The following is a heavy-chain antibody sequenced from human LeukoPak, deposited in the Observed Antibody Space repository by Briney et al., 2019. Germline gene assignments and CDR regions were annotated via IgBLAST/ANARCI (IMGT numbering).Heavy chain of an antibody. Sequence: GGSLRLSCATSGFTFNNAWMSWVRQAPGKGLEWVGRIKSKTDGGTTDYAAPVKGRFTISRDDSKNTLYLQMNSLKTEDTAVYYCTTDDDDILTGYWGQGTLVTVSS. J-gene: IGHJ4*02. V-gene: IGHV3-15*01. CDR2: IKSKTDGGTT. CDR3: TTDDDDILTGY. D-gene: IGHD3-9*01. CDR1: GFTFNNAW.